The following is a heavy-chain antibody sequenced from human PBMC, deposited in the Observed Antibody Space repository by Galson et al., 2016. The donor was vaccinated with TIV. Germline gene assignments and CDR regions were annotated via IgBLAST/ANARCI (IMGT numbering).Heavy chain of an antibody. CDR2: ISGGGGSS. CDR1: GFTFSSYA. V-gene: IGHV3-23*01. J-gene: IGHJ6*02. CDR3: AKVPSSCFSYDSGIDI. Sequence: SLRLSCAASGFTFSSYALTWVRQAPGKGLEWVSAISGGGGSSYYGDSVKGRFTISRDNSEKMLYLQMNSLRAEDTGVYYCAKVPSSCFSYDSGIDIWGQGTTVTVS. D-gene: IGHD3-22*01.